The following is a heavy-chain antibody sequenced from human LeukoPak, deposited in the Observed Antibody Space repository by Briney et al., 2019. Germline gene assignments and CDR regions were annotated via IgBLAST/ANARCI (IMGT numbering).Heavy chain of an antibody. J-gene: IGHJ4*02. V-gene: IGHV1-69*04. D-gene: IGHD3-9*01. Sequence: SSVKVSCKASGGTFSSYAISWVRQAPGQGLEWTGRIIPILGIANYAQKFQGRVTITADKSTSTAYMELSSLRSEDTAVYYCARDGARLVMGDYWGQGTLVTVSS. CDR3: ARDGARLVMGDY. CDR1: GGTFSSYA. CDR2: IIPILGIA.